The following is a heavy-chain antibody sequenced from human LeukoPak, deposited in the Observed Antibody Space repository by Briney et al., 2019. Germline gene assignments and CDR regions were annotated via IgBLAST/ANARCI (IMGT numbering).Heavy chain of an antibody. Sequence: GGSLRLSCAASGFTFSSYGMSWVRQAPGKGLEWVSAISGSGGSTYYADSVKGRFTISRDNSKNTLYLQMNSLRAEDTAVYYCAKVPDYDILTGYPYYYYYYYMDVWGKGTTVTVSS. J-gene: IGHJ6*03. V-gene: IGHV3-23*01. CDR1: GFTFSSYG. CDR2: ISGSGGST. CDR3: AKVPDYDILTGYPYYYYYYYMDV. D-gene: IGHD3-9*01.